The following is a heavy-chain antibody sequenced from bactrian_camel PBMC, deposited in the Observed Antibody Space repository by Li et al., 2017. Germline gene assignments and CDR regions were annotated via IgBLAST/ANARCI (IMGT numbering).Heavy chain of an antibody. Sequence: HVQLVESGGGSVQVGGSRNLSCVVSQWPYTSACVGWFRQSPGKEREKVARIYTRPGITQYSDSVKGRFTISHDAAKNTLYLQMNSLEPEDTAMYYCAAARTVYAGDVLGKNQYEYWDQGTQVTVS. D-gene: IGHD3*01. V-gene: IGHV3S68*01. J-gene: IGHJ4*01. CDR2: IYTRPGIT. CDR1: QWPYTSAC. CDR3: AAARTVYAGDVLGKNQYEY.